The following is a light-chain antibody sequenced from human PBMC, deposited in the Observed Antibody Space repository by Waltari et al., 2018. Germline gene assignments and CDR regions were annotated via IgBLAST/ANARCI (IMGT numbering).Light chain of an antibody. V-gene: IGLV2-11*01. Sequence: QSALTQPRSVSGSPGQSVTISCTGTSSDVGGYNYVSWYQQHPGKAPKLMIYDVIKRPSGVPDRFSGSKSGNTASLTISGLQAEDEADYDCCSYAGDYTLVFGGGTKLTVL. J-gene: IGLJ2*01. CDR2: DVI. CDR3: CSYAGDYTLV. CDR1: SSDVGGYNY.